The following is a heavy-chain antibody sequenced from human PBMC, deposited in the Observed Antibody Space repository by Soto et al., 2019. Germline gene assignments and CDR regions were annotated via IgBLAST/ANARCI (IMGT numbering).Heavy chain of an antibody. V-gene: IGHV1-69*01. CDR3: ARARGGYYDSSGSDRPIQH. J-gene: IGHJ1*01. Sequence: QVQLVQSGAEVKKPGSSVKVSCKASGGTFSSYAISWVRQAPGQGLEWMGGIIPIFGTANYAQKFQGRVTITADESTSTAYMELSSLRSEDTAVYYCARARGGYYDSSGSDRPIQHWGQGTLVTVSS. D-gene: IGHD3-22*01. CDR1: GGTFSSYA. CDR2: IIPIFGTA.